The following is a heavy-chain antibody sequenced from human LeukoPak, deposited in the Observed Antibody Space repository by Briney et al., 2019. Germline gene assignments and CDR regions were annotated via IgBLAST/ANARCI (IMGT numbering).Heavy chain of an antibody. V-gene: IGHV1-69*05. D-gene: IGHD3-22*01. CDR2: IIPIFGTA. CDR1: GYTFTSYY. J-gene: IGHJ1*01. CDR3: ARGYYDSSGYYHEYFQH. Sequence: SVKVSCKASGYTFTSYYMHWVRQAPGQGLEWMGRIIPIFGTANYAQKFQGRVTITTDESTSTAYTELSSLRSEDTAVYYCARGYYDSSGYYHEYFQHRGQGTLVTVSS.